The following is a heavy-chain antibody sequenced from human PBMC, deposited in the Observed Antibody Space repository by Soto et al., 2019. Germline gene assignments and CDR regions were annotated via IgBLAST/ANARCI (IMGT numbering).Heavy chain of an antibody. CDR3: GRDFLFGETNDFDY. CDR1: GYTFTTHH. J-gene: IGHJ4*02. V-gene: IGHV1-46*03. CDR2: ITPGSGNT. D-gene: IGHD3-10*01. Sequence: ASVKVSCKASGYTFTTHHIHWVRQAPGQGLEWMGLITPGSGNTDCAQKFQDRVTLTRDTSTSTVYMELGSLRSEDTAVYFCGRDFLFGETNDFDYWGQGTLVTVSS.